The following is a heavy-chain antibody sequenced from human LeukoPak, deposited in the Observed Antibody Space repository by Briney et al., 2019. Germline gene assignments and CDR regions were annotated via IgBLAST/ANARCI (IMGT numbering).Heavy chain of an antibody. D-gene: IGHD1-26*01. CDR1: GFTFDDYG. Sequence: GGSLRLSCVASGFTFDDYGMSWVRPAPGKGLEWVSGINWSGRSTGYADSVKGRFTISRDNSKNALYLQMNSLSAEDTAVYYCARDLAKGRYCDYWGQGTRVTVSS. CDR3: ARDLAKGRYCDY. CDR2: INWSGRST. V-gene: IGHV3-20*04. J-gene: IGHJ4*02.